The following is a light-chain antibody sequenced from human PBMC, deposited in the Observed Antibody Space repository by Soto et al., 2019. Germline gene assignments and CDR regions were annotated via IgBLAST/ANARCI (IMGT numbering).Light chain of an antibody. V-gene: IGKV3-11*01. CDR3: QQRSNWPLT. Sequence: EIVLPQFPATLSLSPGDGATLSCRASQSVSSYLAWYQQKRGQAPRLLIYDSSNRATGIPARFSGSGSGTDFSLIISSLEPEDFAVYYCQQRSNWPLTFGGGTKVDIK. CDR2: DSS. CDR1: QSVSSY. J-gene: IGKJ4*01.